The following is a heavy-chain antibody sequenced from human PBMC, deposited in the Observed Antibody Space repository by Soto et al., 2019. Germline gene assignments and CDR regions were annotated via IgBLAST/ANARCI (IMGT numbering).Heavy chain of an antibody. V-gene: IGHV3-15*01. CDR3: TPWYCSGGSHCPFDY. CDR1: GFTFSNAW. CDR2: IKSKTDGGTT. J-gene: IGHJ4*02. Sequence: EVQLVESGGGLVKPGGSLRLSCAASGFTFSNAWMSWVRQAPGKGLEWVGRIKSKTDGGTTDYAAPVKGRFTISRDDSKNTLYLQMNSLKTENTAVYYCTPWYCSGGSHCPFDYWGQGTLVTVSS. D-gene: IGHD2-15*01.